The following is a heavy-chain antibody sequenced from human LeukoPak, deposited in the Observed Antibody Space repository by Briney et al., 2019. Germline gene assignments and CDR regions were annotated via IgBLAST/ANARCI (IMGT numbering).Heavy chain of an antibody. Sequence: GGSLRLSCAASGFTFSSYSMNWVRQAPGKGLEWVSSISSSSSYIYYADSVKGRFTISRDNAKNSLYLQMNSLRAEDTAVYYCARIPVPAAGTWLRDYWGQGTLVTVSS. V-gene: IGHV3-21*01. CDR3: ARIPVPAAGTWLRDY. CDR2: ISSSSSYI. D-gene: IGHD6-13*01. CDR1: GFTFSSYS. J-gene: IGHJ4*02.